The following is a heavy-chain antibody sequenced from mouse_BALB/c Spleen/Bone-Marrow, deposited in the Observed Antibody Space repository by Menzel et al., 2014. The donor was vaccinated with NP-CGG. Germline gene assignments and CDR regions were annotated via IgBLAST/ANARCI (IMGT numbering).Heavy chain of an antibody. Sequence: XQLQQSGAELARPGASLKMSCRTSGYTFTSXTXHWIXRRPXXGXXWXXXIXXSSNYTNCNQKFKDKATLTADKSSNTAYMQLSSLTSEDSAVYYCARSMIIYFAMDYWGQGTSVTVSS. CDR1: GYTFTSXT. D-gene: IGHD2-3*01. V-gene: IGHV1-4*01. J-gene: IGHJ4*01. CDR2: IXXSSNYT. CDR3: ARSMIIYFAMDY.